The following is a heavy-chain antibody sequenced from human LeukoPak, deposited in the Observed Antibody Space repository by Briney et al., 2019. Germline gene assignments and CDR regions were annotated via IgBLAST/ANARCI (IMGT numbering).Heavy chain of an antibody. CDR1: GFTFSSYA. V-gene: IGHV3-30-3*01. D-gene: IGHD1-26*01. J-gene: IGHJ3*02. CDR2: ISYDGSNK. Sequence: LPGRSLRLSCAASGFTFSSYAMHWVRQAPGKGLEWVAVISYDGSNKYYADSVKGRFTTSRDNSKNTLYLQMNSLRAEDTAVYYCARDLGATSAFDIWGQGTMVTVSS. CDR3: ARDLGATSAFDI.